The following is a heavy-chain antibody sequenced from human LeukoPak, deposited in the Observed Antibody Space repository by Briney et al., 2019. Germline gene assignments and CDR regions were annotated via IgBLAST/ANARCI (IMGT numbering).Heavy chain of an antibody. V-gene: IGHV3-74*01. CDR3: ARRVVVPAAPYYFDY. J-gene: IGHJ4*02. CDR1: GFIFSSYW. D-gene: IGHD2-2*01. Sequence: GGSLRLSCAASGFIFSSYWMHWVRQAPGKGLVWVSRINSDGSSTSYADSVKGRFTISRDNAKNTLYLQMNSLRAEDTAVYYCARRVVVPAAPYYFDYWGQGTLSPSPQ. CDR2: INSDGSST.